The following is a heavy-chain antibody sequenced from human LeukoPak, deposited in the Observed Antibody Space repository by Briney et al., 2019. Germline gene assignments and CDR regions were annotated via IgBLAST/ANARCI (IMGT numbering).Heavy chain of an antibody. CDR2: IYSGGST. CDR1: GFTFSSFA. D-gene: IGHD2-15*01. V-gene: IGHV3-66*01. CDR3: ARDRGSNDPIDY. Sequence: GGSLRLSCAASGFTFSSFAMHWVRQAPGKGLEWVSVIYSGGSTYYADSVKGRFTISRHNSKNTLYLQMNSLRAEDTAVYYCARDRGSNDPIDYWGQGTLVTVSS. J-gene: IGHJ4*02.